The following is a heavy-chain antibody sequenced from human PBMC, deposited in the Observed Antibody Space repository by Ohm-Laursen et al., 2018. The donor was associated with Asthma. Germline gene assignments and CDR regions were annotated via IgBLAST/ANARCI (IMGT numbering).Heavy chain of an antibody. D-gene: IGHD3-22*01. CDR1: GFTFSNAW. CDR2: IKSKTDGGTT. Sequence: SLRLSCSASGFTFSNAWMSWVRQAPGKGLEWVGRIKSKTDGGTTDYTAPVKGRFAISRDDSKSIAYLQMNSLKTEDTAVYYCTRDLTMIVVVITGGPFDYWGQGTLVTVSS. CDR3: TRDLTMIVVVITGGPFDY. J-gene: IGHJ4*02. V-gene: IGHV3-15*01.